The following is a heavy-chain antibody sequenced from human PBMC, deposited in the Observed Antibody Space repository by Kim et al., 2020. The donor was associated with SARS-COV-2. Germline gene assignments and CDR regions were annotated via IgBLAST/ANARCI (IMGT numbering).Heavy chain of an antibody. V-gene: IGHV3-21*01. D-gene: IGHD1-26*01. CDR3: ARAADRLPKQGELPIDY. J-gene: IGHJ4*02. CDR2: ISSSSSYI. CDR1: GFTFSSYS. Sequence: GGSLRLSCAASGFTFSSYSMNWVRQAPGKGLEWVSSISSSSSYIYYADSVKGRFTISRDNAKNSLYLQMNSLRAEDTAVYYCARAADRLPKQGELPIDYWGQGTLVTVSS.